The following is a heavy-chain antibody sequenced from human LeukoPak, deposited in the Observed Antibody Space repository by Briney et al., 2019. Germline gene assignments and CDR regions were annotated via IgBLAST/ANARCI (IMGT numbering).Heavy chain of an antibody. D-gene: IGHD6-19*01. CDR1: GFTFSDYY. CDR3: ATSVAGLRHFDY. J-gene: IGHJ4*02. CDR2: ISSSGSTI. V-gene: IGHV3-11*01. Sequence: PGGSLRPSCAASGFTFSDYYMSWIRQAPGKGLEWVSYISSSGSTIYYADSVKGRFTISRDNAKNSLYLQMNSLRAEDTAVYYCATSVAGLRHFDYWGQGTLVTVSS.